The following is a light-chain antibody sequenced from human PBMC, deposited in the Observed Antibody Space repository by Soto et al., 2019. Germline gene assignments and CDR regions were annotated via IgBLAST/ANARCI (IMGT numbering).Light chain of an antibody. J-gene: IGLJ1*01. V-gene: IGLV2-14*01. CDR1: SSDVGGYNY. CDR2: EVS. Sequence: QSVLGHPASVSWSPGHSITISCTGTSSDVGGYNYVSWYQQHPGKAPKLMIYEVSNRPSGVSNRFSGSKSGNTASLTISGLQAEDEADYYCSSYTSSSTLYVFGTGTKVTVL. CDR3: SSYTSSSTLYV.